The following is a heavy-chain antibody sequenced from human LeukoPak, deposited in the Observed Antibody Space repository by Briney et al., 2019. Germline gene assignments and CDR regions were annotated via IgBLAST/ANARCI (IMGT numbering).Heavy chain of an antibody. D-gene: IGHD3-22*01. Sequence: GGSLRLSCAASGFTFSSSSMHWVRQAPGKGLEYVSGISSNGRGTYSANSVKGRFTISRDNSKNTLYLQMGSLRPEDTAVYYCARETGKWLDAFDIWGQGTMVTVSS. CDR3: ARETGKWLDAFDI. J-gene: IGHJ3*02. V-gene: IGHV3-64*01. CDR2: ISSNGRGT. CDR1: GFTFSSSS.